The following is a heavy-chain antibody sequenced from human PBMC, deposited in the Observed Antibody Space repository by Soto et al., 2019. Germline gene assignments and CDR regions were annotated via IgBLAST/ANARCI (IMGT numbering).Heavy chain of an antibody. D-gene: IGHD3-22*01. Sequence: EVQLVESGGGLVQLGGSLRLSCEASGFTFRTYWMHWVRQAPGKGLVWVSRIKSDGSGTYYADSVEGRFTISRDNALNTLYVQMNSLRAEETAVYYCVRGDGDYHDGNGYLGRHWGQGALVTVSS. CDR3: VRGDGDYHDGNGYLGRH. J-gene: IGHJ4*02. CDR2: IKSDGSGT. CDR1: GFTFRTYW. V-gene: IGHV3-74*01.